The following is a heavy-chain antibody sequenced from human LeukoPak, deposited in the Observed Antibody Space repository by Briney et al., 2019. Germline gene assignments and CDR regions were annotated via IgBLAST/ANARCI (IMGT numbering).Heavy chain of an antibody. CDR1: GLTFSTYS. V-gene: IGHV3-23*01. J-gene: IGHJ4*02. CDR3: AKDVAPDSGWDLDY. Sequence: PGGSLRLSCAVSGLTFSTYSMTWVRQGPGKGLEWVSSIYNSGAKIFYADSVKGRFTISRDNSKNMLYLQMSSLRVEDTAVYYCAKDVAPDSGWDLDYWGQGTLVTVSS. CDR2: IYNSGAKI. D-gene: IGHD6-19*01.